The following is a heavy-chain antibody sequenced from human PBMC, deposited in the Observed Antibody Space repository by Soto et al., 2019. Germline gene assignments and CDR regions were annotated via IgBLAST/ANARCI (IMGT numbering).Heavy chain of an antibody. D-gene: IGHD4-17*01. CDR1: GFTFTDHA. Sequence: EVQLLESGGALVQPGGSLRLSCEAFGFTFTDHAMGWVRQAPGKGLEWVSLISASAGTTYYADSVRGRFTVSRDNAKSTLYLQMNSLRAEDTALYFCAKDVSGAVTPYFDSWDQGSQVTVSS. CDR2: ISASAGTT. V-gene: IGHV3-23*01. J-gene: IGHJ4*02. CDR3: AKDVSGAVTPYFDS.